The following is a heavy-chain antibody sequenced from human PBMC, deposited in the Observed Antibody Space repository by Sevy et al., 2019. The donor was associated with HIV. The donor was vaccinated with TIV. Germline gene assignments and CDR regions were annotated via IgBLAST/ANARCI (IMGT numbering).Heavy chain of an antibody. D-gene: IGHD3-10*01. CDR2: ISGSGGST. J-gene: IGHJ6*02. V-gene: IGHV3-23*01. CDR3: AANLYGPPYYYYGMDV. Sequence: GGSLRLSCAASGFTFSSYSMNWVRQAPGKGLEWVSAISGSGGSTYYADSVKGRFTISRDNSKNTLYLQMNSLRAEDTAVYYCAANLYGPPYYYYGMDVWGQGTTVTVSS. CDR1: GFTFSSYS.